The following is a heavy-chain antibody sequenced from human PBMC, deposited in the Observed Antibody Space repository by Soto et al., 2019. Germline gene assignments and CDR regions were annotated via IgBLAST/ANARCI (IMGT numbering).Heavy chain of an antibody. D-gene: IGHD3-22*01. J-gene: IGHJ5*01. CDR1: GGSISSYY. CDR3: ARLGGFYQSLDS. Sequence: QVHLQESGPGLVKPSETLSLTCTVSGGSISSYYWSWIRQPPGKGLEWIGYIYYTGTTTYNPSIKSRVTISVDSSKNQCSLNLTSVSAADTAVYYCARLGGFYQSLDSWGQGTLVTVSS. V-gene: IGHV4-59*08. CDR2: IYYTGTT.